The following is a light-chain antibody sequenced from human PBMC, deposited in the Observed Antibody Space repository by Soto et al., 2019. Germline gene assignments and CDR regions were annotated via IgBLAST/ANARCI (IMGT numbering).Light chain of an antibody. CDR2: EVT. CDR1: SGDVGGYNY. J-gene: IGLJ1*01. Sequence: QSVLTQPASVSGCPGQSISVSCTGTSGDVGGYNYVCWYKQHPGKAPQLMIYEVTNRPSGVSDRFSGSKSGNTASLTISGLQAEDEADYYCSSYTSSSTLYGFGTGTKVTV. V-gene: IGLV2-14*01. CDR3: SSYTSSSTLYG.